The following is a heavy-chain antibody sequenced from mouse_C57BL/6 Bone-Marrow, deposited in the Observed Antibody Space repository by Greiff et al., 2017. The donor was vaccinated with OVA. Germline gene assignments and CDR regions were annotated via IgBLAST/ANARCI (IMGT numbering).Heavy chain of an antibody. CDR1: GYAFSSSW. Sequence: VQLQESGPELVKPGASVKISCKASGYAFSSSWMNWVKQRPGKGLEWIGRIYPGDGDTNYNGKFKGKATLTADKSSSTAYMQLSSLTSEDSAVYFCARRGKTYGNYGWYFDVWGTGTTVTVSS. D-gene: IGHD2-1*01. J-gene: IGHJ1*03. CDR3: ARRGKTYGNYGWYFDV. CDR2: IYPGDGDT. V-gene: IGHV1-82*01.